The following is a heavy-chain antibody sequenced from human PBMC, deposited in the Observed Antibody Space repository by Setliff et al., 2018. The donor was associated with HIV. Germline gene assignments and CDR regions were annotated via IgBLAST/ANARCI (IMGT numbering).Heavy chain of an antibody. Sequence: ASVKVSCKASRGTFSSDAISWVRQAPGQGLEWMGGIIPIFGTTNFAQKFQDRVTITTDESTSTAYMELSSLKSEDTAVYYCARGFEVESSGWFDPWGQGTLVTVSS. CDR1: RGTFSSDA. D-gene: IGHD3-9*01. J-gene: IGHJ5*02. CDR3: ARGFEVESSGWFDP. V-gene: IGHV1-69*05. CDR2: IIPIFGTT.